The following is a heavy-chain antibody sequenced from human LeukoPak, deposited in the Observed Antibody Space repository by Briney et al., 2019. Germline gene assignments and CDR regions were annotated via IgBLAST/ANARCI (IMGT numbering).Heavy chain of an antibody. V-gene: IGHV4-4*07. CDR3: ARGPITIFGLHYYYYMDV. CDR1: GSSISSYY. J-gene: IGHJ6*03. CDR2: IYISGST. Sequence: PSETLSLTCIVSGSSISSYYWNWIRQPAGKGLEWIGRIYISGSTNYNPSLKSRVTMSVDTSKNQFSLKLSSVTAADTAVYYCARGPITIFGLHYYYYMDVWGKGTTVTVSS. D-gene: IGHD3-3*01.